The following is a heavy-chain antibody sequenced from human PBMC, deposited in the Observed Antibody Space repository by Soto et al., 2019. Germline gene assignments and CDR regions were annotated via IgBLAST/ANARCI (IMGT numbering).Heavy chain of an antibody. V-gene: IGHV3-23*01. CDR1: GFTFSSYA. D-gene: IGHD6-13*01. CDR2: ITGSGAGS. Sequence: GGSLRLSCAASGFTFSSYAMNWVRQAPGKGLEWVSGITGSGAGSYYSASVKGRFTISRDNSKNTLSLPMNSLRAEDTAVYYCAKAYSNSWPNDWFDPWGQGTLVTVSS. CDR3: AKAYSNSWPNDWFDP. J-gene: IGHJ5*02.